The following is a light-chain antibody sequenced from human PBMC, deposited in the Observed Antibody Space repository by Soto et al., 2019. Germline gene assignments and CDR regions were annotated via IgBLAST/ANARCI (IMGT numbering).Light chain of an antibody. J-gene: IGLJ2*01. CDR2: GNS. CDR3: HSYYSSLRVHVV. Sequence: QSVLTQPPSVSAAPGQRVTISCTGSSSNIGAHYDVHWYQHLPGTAPKLLIYGNSNRPSGVPDRFSGSKSGTSASLAITGLEAEDEADYSCHSYYSSLRVHVVFGGGTKLTVL. V-gene: IGLV1-40*01. CDR1: SSNIGAHYD.